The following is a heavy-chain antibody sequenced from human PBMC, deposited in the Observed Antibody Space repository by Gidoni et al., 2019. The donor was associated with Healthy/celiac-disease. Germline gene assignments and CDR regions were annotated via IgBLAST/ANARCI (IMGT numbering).Heavy chain of an antibody. V-gene: IGHV3-9*01. D-gene: IGHD3-3*01. Sequence: EVQLVESGGGLVQPGRSLRLSCAASGFPFADYAMHWVRQAPGKGLEWVSGISWNSGSIGYADSVKGRFTISRDNAKNSLYLQMNSLRAEDTALYYCAKGTPTLRFLEWLLTPFDYWGQGTLVTVSS. CDR2: ISWNSGSI. CDR1: GFPFADYA. CDR3: AKGTPTLRFLEWLLTPFDY. J-gene: IGHJ4*02.